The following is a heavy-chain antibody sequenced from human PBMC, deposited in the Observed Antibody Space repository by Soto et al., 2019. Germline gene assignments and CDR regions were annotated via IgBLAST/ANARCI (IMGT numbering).Heavy chain of an antibody. CDR2: ISYDGSNK. CDR3: ARETGASGSYYAFDI. V-gene: IGHV3-30*04. Sequence: GGSLRLSCAASGFTFSSYAMHWVRQAPGKGLEWVAVISYDGSNKYYADSVKGRFTISRDNSKNTLYLQMNSLRAEDTAVYYCARETGASGSYYAFDIWGQGTMVTVSS. CDR1: GFTFSSYA. J-gene: IGHJ3*02. D-gene: IGHD1-26*01.